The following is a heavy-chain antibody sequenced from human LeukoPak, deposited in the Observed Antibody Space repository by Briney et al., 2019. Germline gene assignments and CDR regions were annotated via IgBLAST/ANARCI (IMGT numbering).Heavy chain of an antibody. D-gene: IGHD3-3*01. J-gene: IGHJ4*02. CDR3: ARFGKPAWDFRSGYYVAYYFDY. CDR1: GGSVSSYY. Sequence: SETLSLTCTVSGGSVSSYYWTWIRQPPGKGLEWIGYISYSGYTKYDPSLKSRVAISIDTSKKQFSLKLSSVTAADTAVYYCARFGKPAWDFRSGYYVAYYFDYWGQGTLVTVSS. V-gene: IGHV4-59*02. CDR2: ISYSGYT.